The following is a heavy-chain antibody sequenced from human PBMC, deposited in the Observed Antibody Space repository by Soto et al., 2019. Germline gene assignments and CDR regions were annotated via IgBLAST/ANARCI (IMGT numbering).Heavy chain of an antibody. J-gene: IGHJ6*02. D-gene: IGHD2-2*01. Sequence: QVQLVQSGAEVKKPGSSVKVSCKASGGTFSSYTISWVRQAPGQGLEWMGRIIHTLGIANSAQKFQGTVTNTSAKPMSTDYMELGSLRSEHTAVYCCARGLPHVVAVPSPIRSMGERPRYVDLWGQGTTVTVSS. CDR3: ARGLPHVVAVPSPIRSMGERPRYVDL. V-gene: IGHV1-69*02. CDR2: IIHTLGIA. CDR1: GGTFSSYT.